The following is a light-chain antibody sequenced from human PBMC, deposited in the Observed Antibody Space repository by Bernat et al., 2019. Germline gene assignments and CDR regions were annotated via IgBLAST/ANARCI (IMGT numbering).Light chain of an antibody. CDR2: DGT. CDR1: SSDVGGYNS. V-gene: IGLV2-14*03. Sequence: QAALTQPASVSGSPGQSITISCTTPSSDVGGYNSVSWYQQHPGKAPKLIIYDGTNRPSGVSHRFSGSKSGNTASLTISGLQPEDEANYYCSSYISSRSDVFGSGTKDTVL. CDR3: SSYISSRSDV. J-gene: IGLJ1*01.